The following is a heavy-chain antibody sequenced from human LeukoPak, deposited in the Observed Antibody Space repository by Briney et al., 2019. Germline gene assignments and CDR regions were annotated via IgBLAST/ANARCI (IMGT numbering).Heavy chain of an antibody. D-gene: IGHD6-13*01. V-gene: IGHV3-66*01. Sequence: GGSLRLSCAVSGFTVTNDYMKWVRQAPGKVLEWVSIIYSGGSTYYADSVKGRFTISRDSSNNTLFLQMSNLRADDSGLYYCATDVRSSPLGFWGHRTLVTVSS. CDR3: ATDVRSSPLGF. CDR2: IYSGGST. J-gene: IGHJ4*01. CDR1: GFTVTNDY.